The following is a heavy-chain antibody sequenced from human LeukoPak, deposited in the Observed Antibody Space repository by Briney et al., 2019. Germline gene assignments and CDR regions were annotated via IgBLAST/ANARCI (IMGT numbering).Heavy chain of an antibody. CDR1: GGSFSGYY. Sequence: SETLSLTCAVYGGSFSGYYWSWIRQPPGKGLEWMGEINHSGSTNYNPSLKSRVAISVDTSKNQFALKLSSVTAADTAVYYCARGSAYQAPFDDWGQGTLVTVSS. J-gene: IGHJ4*02. CDR2: INHSGST. V-gene: IGHV4-34*01. CDR3: ARGSAYQAPFDD.